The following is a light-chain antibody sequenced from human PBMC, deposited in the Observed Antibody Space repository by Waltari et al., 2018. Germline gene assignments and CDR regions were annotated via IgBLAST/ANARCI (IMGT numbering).Light chain of an antibody. Sequence: EIVLPQSPGPLSLPPGERATLSCRASQSVSSSYLAWYQEKPGQAPRLLIYGASNRATGIPDRFSGSGSGTDFTLNISRLEPEDFAVYYCQQYGSSPPVTFGGGTKVEIK. J-gene: IGKJ4*01. CDR2: GAS. CDR3: QQYGSSPPVT. CDR1: QSVSSSY. V-gene: IGKV3-20*01.